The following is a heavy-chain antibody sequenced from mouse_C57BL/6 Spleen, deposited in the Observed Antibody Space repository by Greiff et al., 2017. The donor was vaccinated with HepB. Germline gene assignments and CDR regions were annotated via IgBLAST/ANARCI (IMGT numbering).Heavy chain of an antibody. V-gene: IGHV5-9*01. CDR1: GFTFSSYT. CDR2: ISGGGGNT. Sequence: EVKVVESGGGLVKPGGSLKLSCAASGFTFSSYTMSWVRQTPEKRLEWVATISGGGGNTYYPDSVKGRFTISRDNAKNTLYLQMSSLRSEDTALYYCARHNTWFAYWGQGTLVTVSA. CDR3: ARHNTWFAY. J-gene: IGHJ3*01.